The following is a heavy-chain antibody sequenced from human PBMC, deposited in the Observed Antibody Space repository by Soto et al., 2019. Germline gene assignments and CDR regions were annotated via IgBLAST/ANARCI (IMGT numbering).Heavy chain of an antibody. CDR1: GFTFSSYS. V-gene: IGHV3-30*18. J-gene: IGHJ4*02. CDR3: AKPSKPGDFPLDY. CDR2: ISYDGSNK. D-gene: IGHD7-27*01. Sequence: PGWCLRLCCAASGFTFSSYSMDWVRKAPGKGLEWVAVISYDGSNKYYADSVKGRFTISRDNSKNTLYLQMNSLRAEDTAVYYCAKPSKPGDFPLDYWGQGTPVTVSS.